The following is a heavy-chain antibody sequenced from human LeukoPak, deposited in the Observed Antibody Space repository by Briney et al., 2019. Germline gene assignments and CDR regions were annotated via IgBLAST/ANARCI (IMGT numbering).Heavy chain of an antibody. CDR3: AKDYRYFDWLPLFDY. CDR1: GLTFSSYA. D-gene: IGHD3-9*01. J-gene: IGHJ4*02. Sequence: GGSLRLSCAASGLTFSSYAMSWVRQAPGKGLEWVSAISGSGGSTYYADSVKGRFTISRDNSKNTLYLQMNSLRAEDTAVYYCAKDYRYFDWLPLFDYWGQGTLVTVSS. V-gene: IGHV3-23*01. CDR2: ISGSGGST.